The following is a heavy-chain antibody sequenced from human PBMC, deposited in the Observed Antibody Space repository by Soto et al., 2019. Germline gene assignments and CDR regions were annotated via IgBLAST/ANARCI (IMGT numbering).Heavy chain of an antibody. V-gene: IGHV3-30*03. CDR3: ATDVDTAPIDD. Sequence: QVQLVESGGGVVQPGRSLRLSCAASGFTFSSYGMHWVLQAPGKGLEWVAVISYDGSNKYYADSVKGRFTIYRDNSKNTMYMQMNSMRAEDTAVYYCATDVDTAPIDDWGQGTLVTVSS. D-gene: IGHD5-18*01. J-gene: IGHJ4*02. CDR1: GFTFSSYG. CDR2: ISYDGSNK.